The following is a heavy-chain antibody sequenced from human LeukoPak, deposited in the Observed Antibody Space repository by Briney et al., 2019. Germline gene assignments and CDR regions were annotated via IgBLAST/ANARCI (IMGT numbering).Heavy chain of an antibody. CDR1: GYTFSSSG. Sequence: VASVKVTCKASGYTFSSSGMSWVRQAPGQGLEWMGWISAYNGNTNYAQKLQGRVTMTTDTSTSTAYMELRSLRSDDKAVYYCSRAHSYRVGWSGYSNYWGQGTLVTVSS. D-gene: IGHD5-24*01. CDR3: SRAHSYRVGWSGYSNY. V-gene: IGHV1-18*01. CDR2: ISAYNGNT. J-gene: IGHJ4*02.